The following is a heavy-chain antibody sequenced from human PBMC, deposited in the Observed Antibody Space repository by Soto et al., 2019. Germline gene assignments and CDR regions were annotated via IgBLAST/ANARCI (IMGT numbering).Heavy chain of an antibody. CDR3: AREMYYYDSSGYWV. Sequence: GGSLRLSCAASGFTFSSYWMSWVRQAPGKGLEWVANIKQDGSEKYYVDSVKGRFTISRDNAKNSLYLQMNSLRAEDTAVYYCAREMYYYDSSGYWVWGQGTLVTVSS. J-gene: IGHJ4*02. V-gene: IGHV3-7*01. CDR2: IKQDGSEK. CDR1: GFTFSSYW. D-gene: IGHD3-22*01.